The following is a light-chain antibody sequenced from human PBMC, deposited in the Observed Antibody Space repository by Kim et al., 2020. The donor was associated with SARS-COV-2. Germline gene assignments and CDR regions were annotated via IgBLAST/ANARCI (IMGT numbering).Light chain of an antibody. CDR2: EVS. J-gene: IGLJ1*01. Sequence: GQSVTISCNGTSSDVGDYNRVSWYQQSPGTAPKLIIYEVSHRPSGVPDRFSGSKSGNTASLTISGLQAEDEADYYCNSWTSSNTFVFGTGTKVTVL. CDR3: NSWTSSNTFV. CDR1: SSDVGDYNR. V-gene: IGLV2-18*02.